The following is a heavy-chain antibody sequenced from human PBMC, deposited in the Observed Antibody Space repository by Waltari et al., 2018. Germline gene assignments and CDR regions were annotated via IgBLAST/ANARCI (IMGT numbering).Heavy chain of an antibody. V-gene: IGHV4-38-2*02. J-gene: IGHJ4*02. Sequence: QVQLKESGPGLVLPSETLSLTCTVSGYSISDGYYWAWIRQSPDKGLEWIGNIYHSGTTAYNLSLKGRVTISVDTSKNQFSLRLISMTAADPAVYYCATIFGAAFDYWGQGIPVAVSS. CDR2: IYHSGTT. CDR1: GYSISDGYY. D-gene: IGHD3-3*01. CDR3: ATIFGAAFDY.